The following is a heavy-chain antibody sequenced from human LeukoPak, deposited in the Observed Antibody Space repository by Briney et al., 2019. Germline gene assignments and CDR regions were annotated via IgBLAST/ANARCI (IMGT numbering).Heavy chain of an antibody. Sequence: SGRSLRLSCVASGFSFSGYAIHWVRQAPGRGLEWVALISYNGGRREFADSVKGRFTISRDNSKNTLYLQMNSLRAEDTAVYYCAKEFGGQWLIDYWGQGTLVTVSS. J-gene: IGHJ4*02. CDR1: GFSFSGYA. CDR2: ISYNGGRR. CDR3: AKEFGGQWLIDY. V-gene: IGHV3-30*04. D-gene: IGHD6-19*01.